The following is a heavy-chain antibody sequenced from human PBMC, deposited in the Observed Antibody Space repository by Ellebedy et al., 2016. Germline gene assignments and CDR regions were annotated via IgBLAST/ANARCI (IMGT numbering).Heavy chain of an antibody. CDR2: ISVYNDDR. CDR3: ARGVVAATQDF. Sequence: ASVKVSCKASGYTFTSYGVTWVRQAPGQGLEWTGWISVYNDDRNYAQKLQGRVTMTTDTSTSTAYMELRSLRSDDTAVYYCARGVVAATQDFWGPGTLVTVSS. J-gene: IGHJ4*02. D-gene: IGHD2-15*01. CDR1: GYTFTSYG. V-gene: IGHV1-18*01.